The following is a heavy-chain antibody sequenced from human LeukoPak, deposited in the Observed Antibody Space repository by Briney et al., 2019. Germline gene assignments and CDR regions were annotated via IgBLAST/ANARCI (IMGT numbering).Heavy chain of an antibody. V-gene: IGHV3-48*04. CDR1: GFTFSRYS. D-gene: IGHD4-23*01. CDR3: ARCPRWAHFDY. J-gene: IGHJ4*02. CDR2: IGSSSCTI. Sequence: GGSLRLSCAASGFTFSRYSMNCVRQAPGKGVEWVSYIGSSSCTIYYADSVKGRFTVSGDNAKNSLYLQMNSLRAEDTAVYYCARCPRWAHFDYWGQGTLVTVSS.